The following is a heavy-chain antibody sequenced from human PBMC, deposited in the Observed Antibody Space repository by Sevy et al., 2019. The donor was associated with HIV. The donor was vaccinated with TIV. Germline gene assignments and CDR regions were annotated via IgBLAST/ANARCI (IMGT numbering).Heavy chain of an antibody. CDR1: GFTVSSDY. V-gene: IGHV3-66*01. CDR3: ARESSSTWQAGYYGMDV. CDR2: IYSGGSA. J-gene: IGHJ6*02. D-gene: IGHD6-13*01. Sequence: GGSLRLSCAASGFTVSSDYVSWVRQAPGKGLEWVSIIYSGGSAYHADSVKGRFTISRDNSKNTLYLQMNSLRAEDTAVYYCARESSSTWQAGYYGMDVWGQGTTVIVSS.